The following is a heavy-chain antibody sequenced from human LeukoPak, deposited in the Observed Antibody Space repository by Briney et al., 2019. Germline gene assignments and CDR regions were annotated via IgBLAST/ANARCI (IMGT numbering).Heavy chain of an antibody. CDR2: IYPGDSDI. Sequence: RGESLKISCKGSGYTFSTYWIGWVRQMPGKGLEWMGIIYPGDSDIRYSPSFQGQVTISADKSISTAYLQWSSLKASDTAIYYCARQVSGTFWFDPWGQGTLVTVSS. CDR1: GYTFSTYW. D-gene: IGHD6-19*01. V-gene: IGHV5-51*01. J-gene: IGHJ5*02. CDR3: ARQVSGTFWFDP.